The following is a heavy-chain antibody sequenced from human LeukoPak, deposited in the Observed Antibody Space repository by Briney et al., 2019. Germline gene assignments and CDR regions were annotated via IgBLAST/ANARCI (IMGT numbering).Heavy chain of an antibody. J-gene: IGHJ4*02. CDR2: IYYSGST. CDR1: GGSISSSSYY. D-gene: IGHD4-17*01. Sequence: SETLSPTCTVSGGSISSSSYYWGWIRQPPGKGLEWIGSIYYSGSTYYNPSLKSRVTISVDTSKNQFSLKLSSVTAADTAVYYCARGHRDYGLYYFDYWGQGTLVTVSS. V-gene: IGHV4-39*07. CDR3: ARGHRDYGLYYFDY.